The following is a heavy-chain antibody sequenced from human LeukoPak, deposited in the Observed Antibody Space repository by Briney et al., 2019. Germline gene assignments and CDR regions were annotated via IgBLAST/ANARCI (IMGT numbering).Heavy chain of an antibody. Sequence: SETLSLTCTVSGGSISSYYWSWIRQPAGKGLEWIGCIYTSGSTNYNPSLTSRVTMSVDTSKNQFSLKLSSVTAADTAVYYCARETHSNLNWFDPWGQGTLVTVSS. D-gene: IGHD4-11*01. CDR3: ARETHSNLNWFDP. CDR1: GGSISSYY. V-gene: IGHV4-4*07. CDR2: IYTSGST. J-gene: IGHJ5*02.